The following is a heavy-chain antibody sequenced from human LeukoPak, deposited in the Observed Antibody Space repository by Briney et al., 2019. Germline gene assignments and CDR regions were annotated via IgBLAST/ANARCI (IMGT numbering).Heavy chain of an antibody. CDR2: ISSGSSTI. CDR1: RFTFSSYS. Sequence: PGGSLRLSCAASRFTFSSYSMNWVRQAPGRGLEWVSYISSGSSTIYYADSVKGRFTISRDNAKNSLYLQMNSLRAEDTAIYYCTRVGYIDEGIDYWGQGTLVTVSS. V-gene: IGHV3-48*04. CDR3: TRVGYIDEGIDY. D-gene: IGHD5-24*01. J-gene: IGHJ4*02.